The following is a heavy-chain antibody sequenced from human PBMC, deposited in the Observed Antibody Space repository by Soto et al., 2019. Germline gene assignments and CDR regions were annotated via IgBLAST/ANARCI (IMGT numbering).Heavy chain of an antibody. V-gene: IGHV3-15*01. Sequence: XESLVLSCAASGFTFSNAWMSWVRQAPGRGLEWVGRIKSKAEGGTTDYAAPVQGRFTISRDDSKNTLYVKMNSLKTEDTAVYYCTTDVDVVVVAAMDYWGQGTLVTVS. CDR1: GFTFSNAW. CDR2: IKSKAEGGTT. CDR3: TTDVDVVVVAAMDY. J-gene: IGHJ4*02. D-gene: IGHD2-15*01.